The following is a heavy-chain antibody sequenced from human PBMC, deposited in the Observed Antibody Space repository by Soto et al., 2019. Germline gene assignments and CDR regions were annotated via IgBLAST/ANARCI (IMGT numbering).Heavy chain of an antibody. CDR1: GVSVSSGSFY. V-gene: IGHV4-61*01. CDR2: GSYSGTT. CDR3: ARGATVTQYDY. D-gene: IGHD4-17*01. J-gene: IGHJ4*02. Sequence: PSETLSLTCTVSGVSVSSGSFYWAWIRQPPGKGLEWIGFGSYSGTTNYKPSLKSRVTISVDTSRSQISLKVSSLTAADTAVYYCARGATVTQYDYWGQGTLVT.